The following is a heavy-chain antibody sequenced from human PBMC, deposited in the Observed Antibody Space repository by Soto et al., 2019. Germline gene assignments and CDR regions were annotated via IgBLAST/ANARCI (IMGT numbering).Heavy chain of an antibody. CDR2: INAGNVNT. Sequence: QVQLVQSGAEVKKPGASVKVSCKASGYTFTNYAMHWVRQAPGQRPEWMGWINAGNVNTKFSQRFQSRVTITRDTSANIAYMELSSLTSEDTAVYYGARAGFCSTTSCSDAFDIWGQGTMVTVSS. V-gene: IGHV1-3*01. D-gene: IGHD2-2*01. CDR1: GYTFTNYA. J-gene: IGHJ3*02. CDR3: ARAGFCSTTSCSDAFDI.